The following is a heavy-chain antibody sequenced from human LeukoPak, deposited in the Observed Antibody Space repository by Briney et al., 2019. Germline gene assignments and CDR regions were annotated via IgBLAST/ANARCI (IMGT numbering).Heavy chain of an antibody. D-gene: IGHD3-22*01. J-gene: IGHJ4*02. V-gene: IGHV3-23*01. CDR2: ISGSGVST. CDR1: GFTFSSYG. CDR3: ARDYYDSSGYYYFDY. Sequence: GGTLRLSCAASGFTFSSYGMSWVRQAPGKGLEWVSGISGSGVSTYYADSVKGRYTISRDNAKNSLYLQMNSLRAEDTAVYYCARDYYDSSGYYYFDYWGQGTLVTVSS.